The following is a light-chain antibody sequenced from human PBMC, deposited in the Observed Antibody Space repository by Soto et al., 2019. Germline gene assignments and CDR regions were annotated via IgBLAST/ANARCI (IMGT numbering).Light chain of an antibody. CDR1: QRVSSSY. J-gene: IGKJ1*01. V-gene: IGKV3-20*01. CDR3: QQYGDSPQT. Sequence: EIVLSLSPGAVSLSKRERATLSCRASQRVSSSYLAWYQQKPGQVPKLLIYDASTRATAIPDRFSGSGSGTDFTLTISRLEPEDFAVYYCQQYGDSPQTFGQVTKVDIK. CDR2: DAS.